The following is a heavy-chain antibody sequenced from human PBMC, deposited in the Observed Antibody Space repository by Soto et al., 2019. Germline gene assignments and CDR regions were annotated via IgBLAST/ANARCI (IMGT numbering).Heavy chain of an antibody. D-gene: IGHD3-3*02. Sequence: SETLSLTCVVSGDSINSSHWWRWVRQPPGKGLEWSGQISHNGSTNYNPSLTSRVTISVDKSKNNFLLKLTSVTAADTAVYYCEACHFWSGPWRHTRLDNWGQGTLVTVSS. J-gene: IGHJ4*02. CDR3: EACHFWSGPWRHTRLDN. CDR1: GDSINSSHW. CDR2: ISHNGST. V-gene: IGHV4-4*02.